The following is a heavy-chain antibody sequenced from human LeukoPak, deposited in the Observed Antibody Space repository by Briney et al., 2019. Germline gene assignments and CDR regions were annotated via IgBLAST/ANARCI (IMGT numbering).Heavy chain of an antibody. CDR2: ISESGATT. J-gene: IGHJ4*02. D-gene: IGHD2-2*02. CDR3: AKQVMNGLALYDC. V-gene: IGHV3-23*01. Sequence: GGSLRLSCAASGFTFSSYEMNWVRQAPGKGLEWASVISESGATTYYADPVKGRFTISRDNSKNTLYLQMNSLRVEDTGTYYCAKQVMNGLALYDCRGQGILVTVSP. CDR1: GFTFSSYE.